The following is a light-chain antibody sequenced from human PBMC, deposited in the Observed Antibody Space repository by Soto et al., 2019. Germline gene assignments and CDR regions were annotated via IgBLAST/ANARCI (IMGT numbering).Light chain of an antibody. CDR2: DAS. CDR1: QSIGTW. CDR3: QQYDTYSPTT. J-gene: IGKJ5*01. Sequence: DIQMTQSPSTLSASVGDRVTITCRASQSIGTWLAWYQQKPGNAPKLLISDASYLERGVPSRFSGSGSGTEFTLTISSLQPDDFATYYCQQYDTYSPTTFGQGTRLEI. V-gene: IGKV1-5*01.